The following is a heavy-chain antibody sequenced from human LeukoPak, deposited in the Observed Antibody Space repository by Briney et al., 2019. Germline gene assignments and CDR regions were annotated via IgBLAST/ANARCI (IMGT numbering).Heavy chain of an antibody. D-gene: IGHD3-10*01. V-gene: IGHV7-4-1*02. Sequence: ASVKVSCKASGYTFTSYAMNWVRQAPGQGLEWMGWINTNAGNPTYAQGFTGRFVFSLDTSVSTVYLQISSLKAEDTAVYYCARFISHYYYYMDVWGKGTTVTVSS. CDR3: ARFISHYYYYMDV. CDR2: INTNAGNP. J-gene: IGHJ6*03. CDR1: GYTFTSYA.